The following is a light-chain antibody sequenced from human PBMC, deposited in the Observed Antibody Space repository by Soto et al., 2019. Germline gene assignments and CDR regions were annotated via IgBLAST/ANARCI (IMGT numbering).Light chain of an antibody. CDR2: EVV. CDR1: SNDVGNGYDS. J-gene: IGLJ1*01. CDR3: SSYTTDISPYV. Sequence: QSVPTQPASVSGSPGQSITISCTGTSNDVGNGYDSVSWYQHHPGKAPKLIIYEVVNRPSGVSNRFSGSKSGNTASLTISGLQAEDEADYYCSSYTTDISPYVFGTGTKLTVL. V-gene: IGLV2-14*01.